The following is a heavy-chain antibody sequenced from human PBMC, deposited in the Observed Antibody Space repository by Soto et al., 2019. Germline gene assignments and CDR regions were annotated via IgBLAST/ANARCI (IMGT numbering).Heavy chain of an antibody. CDR1: GGSISNYY. D-gene: IGHD5-18*01. Sequence: SETLSLTCTVSGGSISNYYWSWIRQPPGKGLEWIGYFYYTGITNYNPSLKSRISISVDTSKNQFSLKLSSVTAAYTAPYYCARWAGDTPMVTPDEFVYWGQGTLVTVSS. V-gene: IGHV4-59*01. CDR3: ARWAGDTPMVTPDEFVY. J-gene: IGHJ4*01. CDR2: FYYTGIT.